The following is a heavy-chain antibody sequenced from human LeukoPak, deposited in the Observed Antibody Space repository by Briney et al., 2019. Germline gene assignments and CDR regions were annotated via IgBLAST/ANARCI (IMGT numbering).Heavy chain of an antibody. V-gene: IGHV3-64*01. CDR3: ARGGGATTGLDY. CDR1: GFTFSSYA. Sequence: GGSLRLSCAASGFTFSSYAVHWVRQAPGKGLEYVSTVSSNGGSTYYGNSVRGRFTISRDNSKNTVYLQMGSLRAEDMAVYYCARGGGATTGLDYWGQGTLVTVSS. D-gene: IGHD1-26*01. CDR2: VSSNGGST. J-gene: IGHJ4*02.